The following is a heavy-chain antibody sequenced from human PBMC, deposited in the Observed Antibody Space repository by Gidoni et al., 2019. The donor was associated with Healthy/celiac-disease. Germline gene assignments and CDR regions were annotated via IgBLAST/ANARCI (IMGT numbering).Heavy chain of an antibody. CDR2: IYYSGST. CDR1: GGSINSGDYY. CDR3: ARGVNYGSGDPLGYYFDY. V-gene: IGHV4-30-4*01. Sequence: QVQLQESGPGLLKPSQTLSLPCTVSGGSINSGDYYWSWIRQPPGKGLEWIGYIYYSGSTYYNPSLKSRVTISVDTSKNQFSLKLSSVTAADTAVYYCARGVNYGSGDPLGYYFDYWGQGTLVTVSS. J-gene: IGHJ4*02. D-gene: IGHD3-10*01.